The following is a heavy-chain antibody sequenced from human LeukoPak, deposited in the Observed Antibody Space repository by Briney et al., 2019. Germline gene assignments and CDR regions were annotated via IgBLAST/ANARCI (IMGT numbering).Heavy chain of an antibody. CDR1: GGSFSGYY. D-gene: IGHD3-10*01. J-gene: IGHJ4*02. V-gene: IGHV4-34*01. CDR2: TNHSGST. CDR3: AGRESDGSGSRTFDY. Sequence: SETLSLTRAFYGGSFSGYYWSWIRQPPGKGLEWIGETNHSGSTNYNPPLKSRVTISLNTYKNQFSLKLSSVTAADTAVYYCAGRESDGSGSRTFDYWGQGTLVTVSS.